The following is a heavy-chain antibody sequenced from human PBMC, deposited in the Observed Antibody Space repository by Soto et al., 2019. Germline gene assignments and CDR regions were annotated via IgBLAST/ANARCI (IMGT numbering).Heavy chain of an antibody. D-gene: IGHD5-18*01. V-gene: IGHV3-21*01. J-gene: IGHJ2*01. CDR2: ISSSSSYI. CDR3: XXXXXXXXGGYSYGDAVGYFDL. CDR1: GFTFSSYS. Sequence: EVQLVESGGGLVKPGGSLRLSCAASGFTFSSYSMNWVRQAPGKGLEWVSSISSSSSYIYYADSVKGRFTISRDNAKNSLYLQMXXXXAXXXXXXXXXXXXXXXXGGYSYGDAVGYFDLXXXGXXXTVSX.